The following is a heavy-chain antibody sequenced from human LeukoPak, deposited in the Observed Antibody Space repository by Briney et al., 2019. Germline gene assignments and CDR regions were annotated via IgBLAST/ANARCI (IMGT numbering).Heavy chain of an antibody. CDR1: GFTFSSYA. V-gene: IGHV3-30-3*01. D-gene: IGHD3-22*01. CDR3: ARDPDYYDSSGYLFDP. CDR2: ISYDASNK. Sequence: PGGSLRLTCAASGFTFSSYAMHWVRQAPGKGLEWVAVISYDASNKYYADSVKGRFTISRDNSKNTLYLQMNSLRAEDTAVYYCARDPDYYDSSGYLFDPWGQGTLVTVSS. J-gene: IGHJ5*02.